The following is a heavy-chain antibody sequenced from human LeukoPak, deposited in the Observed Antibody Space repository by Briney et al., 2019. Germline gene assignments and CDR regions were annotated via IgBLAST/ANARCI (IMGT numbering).Heavy chain of an antibody. D-gene: IGHD2-2*01. CDR1: GFTFSSYS. Sequence: SGGSLRLSCAASGFTFSSYSMNWVRQAPGKGLEWVSSISSSSSYIYYADSVKGRFTISRDNAKNSLYLQMNSLRAEDTAVYYCARVYCSSTSSYSHYYYMDVWGKGTTVTVSS. CDR2: ISSSSSYI. CDR3: ARVYCSSTSSYSHYYYMDV. V-gene: IGHV3-21*01. J-gene: IGHJ6*03.